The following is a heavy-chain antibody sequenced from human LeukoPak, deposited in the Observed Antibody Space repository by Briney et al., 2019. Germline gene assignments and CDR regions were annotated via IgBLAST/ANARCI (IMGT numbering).Heavy chain of an antibody. CDR3: ARAQGDYGDYAFDY. CDR2: IKEDGSEK. CDR1: GFTYSSYW. J-gene: IGHJ4*02. V-gene: IGHV3-7*01. Sequence: GGSLRLSCAASGFTYSSYWMTWVRQAPGKGLEWVANIKEDGSEKKYVDSVKGRFTISRDNAKNSLYLQMNSLGAEDTAVYYCARAQGDYGDYAFDYWGQGTLVTVSS. D-gene: IGHD4-17*01.